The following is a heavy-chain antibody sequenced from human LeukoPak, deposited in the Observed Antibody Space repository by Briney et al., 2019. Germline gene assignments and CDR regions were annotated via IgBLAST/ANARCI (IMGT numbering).Heavy chain of an antibody. V-gene: IGHV3-23*01. D-gene: IGHD3-22*01. CDR3: AKLESMIVKKGFTRIHAFDI. CDR1: GFTFSSYA. J-gene: IGHJ3*02. Sequence: PGGSLRLSCAASGFTFSSYAMSWVRQVPGKGLEWVSAISGSGGSTYYADSVKGRFTISRDNSKNTLYLQMNSLRAEDTAVYYCAKLESMIVKKGFTRIHAFDIWGQGTMVTVSS. CDR2: ISGSGGST.